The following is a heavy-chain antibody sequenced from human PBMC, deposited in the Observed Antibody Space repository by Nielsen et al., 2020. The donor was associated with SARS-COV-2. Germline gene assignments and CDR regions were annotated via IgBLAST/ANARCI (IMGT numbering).Heavy chain of an antibody. J-gene: IGHJ4*02. CDR2: ISYDGSNK. Sequence: GESLKISCAASGFTFSSYSMNWVRQAPGKGLEWVAVISYDGSNKYYADSVKGRFTISRDNAKNSLYLQMNSLRAEDTALYYCATIAVAGTVQSWGQGTLVTVSS. CDR1: GFTFSSYS. V-gene: IGHV3-30*03. CDR3: ATIAVAGTVQS. D-gene: IGHD6-19*01.